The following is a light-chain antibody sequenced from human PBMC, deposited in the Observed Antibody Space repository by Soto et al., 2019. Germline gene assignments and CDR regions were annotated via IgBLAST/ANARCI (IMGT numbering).Light chain of an antibody. CDR1: SSDVGGYNY. J-gene: IGLJ1*01. V-gene: IGLV2-14*01. Sequence: QSALTQPASVSGSPGQSITISCTGTSSDVGGYNYVSWHQQHPGKAPKLMIFDVNNRPSGVSNRFSGSKSGNTASLTISGHQAEDEADYYRSSYTSSHTCVFGTGTKLTVL. CDR3: SSYTSSHTCV. CDR2: DVN.